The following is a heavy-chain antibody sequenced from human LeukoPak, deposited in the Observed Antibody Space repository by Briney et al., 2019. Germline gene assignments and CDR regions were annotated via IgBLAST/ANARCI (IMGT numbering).Heavy chain of an antibody. D-gene: IGHD3-3*01. CDR2: FDPEDGET. J-gene: IGHJ3*02. CDR1: GYTLTELS. V-gene: IGHV1-24*01. Sequence: GASVKVSCKVSGYTLTELSMHWVRRAPGKGLEWMGGFDPEDGETIYAQKFQGRVTMTEDTSTDTAYMELSSLRSEDTAVYYCATDSDLTIFGVVTGAFDIWGQGTMVTVSS. CDR3: ATDSDLTIFGVVTGAFDI.